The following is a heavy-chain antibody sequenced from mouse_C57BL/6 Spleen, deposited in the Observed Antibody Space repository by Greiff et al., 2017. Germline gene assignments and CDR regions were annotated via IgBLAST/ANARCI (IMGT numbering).Heavy chain of an antibody. J-gene: IGHJ4*01. V-gene: IGHV1-62-2*01. CDR2: FYPGSGSI. CDR3: ERDDYDDAIDY. Sequence: QVQLKESGAELVKPGASVKLSCKASGYTFTEYTIHWVKQRSGQGLEWIGWFYPGSGSIKYNEKFKDKATLTADKASSTVYMELSRWTSEDSAVYFYERDDYDDAIDYWGQGTSLTVSS. D-gene: IGHD2-4*01. CDR1: GYTFTEYT.